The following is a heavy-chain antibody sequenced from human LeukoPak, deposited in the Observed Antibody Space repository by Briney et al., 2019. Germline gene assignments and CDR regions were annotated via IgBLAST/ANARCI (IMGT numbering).Heavy chain of an antibody. CDR2: IIPIFGTA. CDR1: GGTFISYA. J-gene: IGHJ4*02. Sequence: ASVKVSCKASGGTFISYAISWVRQAPGQGLEWMGGIIPIFGTANYAQKFQGRVTITADESTSTAYMELSSLRSEDTAVYYCARDPTSGWYSGYFDYWGQGTLVTVSS. CDR3: ARDPTSGWYSGYFDY. V-gene: IGHV1-69*13. D-gene: IGHD6-19*01.